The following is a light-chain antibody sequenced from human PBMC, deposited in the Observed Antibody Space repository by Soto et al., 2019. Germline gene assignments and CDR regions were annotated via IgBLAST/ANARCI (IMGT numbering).Light chain of an antibody. J-gene: IGKJ4*01. CDR3: QQYYSTPLT. CDR2: WAS. V-gene: IGKV4-1*01. Sequence: DIVMTQSPDSLAVSLGERATINCKSSQSVLYSSNNKNYLAWYQQKPGQPPKLLIYWASTRESGVPDRFSGSGSGTDFTLTISRLQPEDVAVYYCQQYYSTPLTFGGGTKLDI. CDR1: QSVLYSSNNKNY.